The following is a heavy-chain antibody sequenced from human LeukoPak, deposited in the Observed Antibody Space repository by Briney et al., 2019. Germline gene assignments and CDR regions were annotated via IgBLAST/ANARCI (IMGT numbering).Heavy chain of an antibody. Sequence: PSETLSPTCTVTGGSISSSSYYWGWIRQPPGKGLEWIGSIYYSGSTYYNPSLKSRVTISVDTSKNQFSLKLSSVTAAPTAVYYCARHPPTGTTSTLYYVHHSGQGTLVTVSS. D-gene: IGHD1-7*01. V-gene: IGHV4-39*01. J-gene: IGHJ4*02. CDR2: IYYSGST. CDR3: ARHPPTGTTSTLYYVHH. CDR1: GGSISSSSYY.